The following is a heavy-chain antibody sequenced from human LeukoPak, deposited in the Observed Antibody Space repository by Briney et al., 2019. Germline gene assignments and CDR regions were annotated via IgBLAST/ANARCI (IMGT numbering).Heavy chain of an antibody. Sequence: SETLSLTCTVSGGSISSYYWSWIRQPPGKGLEWIGYIYYSGSTNYIPSLKSRVTISVDTSKNQFSLKLSSVTAADTAVYYCARGRYSGYYYPPLDYWGQGTLVTVSS. CDR2: IYYSGST. V-gene: IGHV4-59*01. CDR1: GGSISSYY. CDR3: ARGRYSGYYYPPLDY. J-gene: IGHJ4*02. D-gene: IGHD3-22*01.